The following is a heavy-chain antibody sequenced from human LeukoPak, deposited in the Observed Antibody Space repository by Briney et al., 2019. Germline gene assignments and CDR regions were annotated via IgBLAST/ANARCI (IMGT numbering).Heavy chain of an antibody. D-gene: IGHD4-23*01. CDR1: GFTLTGYY. CDR3: ARDSYGGNWSLVF. Sequence: ASVWVSRVASGFTLTGYYFQWVRPAPRQGLEWMGWVNPNTGGTNYAQMLQGRVTMTRDTTLSTAYMELSRLTSDDTAVYYCARDSYGGNWSLVFWGQGTLVTVSS. CDR2: VNPNTGGT. V-gene: IGHV1-2*02. J-gene: IGHJ4*02.